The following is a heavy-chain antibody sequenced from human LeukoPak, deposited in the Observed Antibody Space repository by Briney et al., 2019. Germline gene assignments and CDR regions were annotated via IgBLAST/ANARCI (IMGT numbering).Heavy chain of an antibody. CDR2: ISGSGGST. V-gene: IGHV3-23*01. CDR1: GFTFSSYA. Sequence: GGSLRLSCAASGFTFSSYAMSWVRQAPGKGLEWVSAISGSGGSTYYADSVKGRFTISRDNPKNTLYLQMNSLRAEDTAVYYCAKDKYSSGWSPTDYWGQGTLVTVSS. CDR3: AKDKYSSGWSPTDY. D-gene: IGHD6-19*01. J-gene: IGHJ4*02.